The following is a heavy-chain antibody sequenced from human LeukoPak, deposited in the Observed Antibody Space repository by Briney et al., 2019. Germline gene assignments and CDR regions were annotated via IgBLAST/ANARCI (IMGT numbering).Heavy chain of an antibody. V-gene: IGHV4-34*01. D-gene: IGHD4-11*01. Sequence: SETLSLTCAVYGGSFSGYYWSWIRQPPGKGLEWIGEINHSGSTNYNPSLKSRVTISVDTSENQFSLKLSSVTAADTAVYYCARAWAIRDYNYWGQGTLVTVSS. CDR2: INHSGST. J-gene: IGHJ4*02. CDR3: ARAWAIRDYNY. CDR1: GGSFSGYY.